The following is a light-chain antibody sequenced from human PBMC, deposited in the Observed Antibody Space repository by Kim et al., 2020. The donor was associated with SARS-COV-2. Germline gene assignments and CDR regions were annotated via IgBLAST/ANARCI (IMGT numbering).Light chain of an antibody. Sequence: SASVGDRLIITCRASQGIRSDLAWYQHKPGKAPQRLMYSTSKLQSGVPSRFSGSGSGTEFTLTISSLQPEDFATYYCLQHNTHPYSFGQGTKLEIK. V-gene: IGKV1-17*01. CDR2: STS. CDR1: QGIRSD. CDR3: LQHNTHPYS. J-gene: IGKJ2*03.